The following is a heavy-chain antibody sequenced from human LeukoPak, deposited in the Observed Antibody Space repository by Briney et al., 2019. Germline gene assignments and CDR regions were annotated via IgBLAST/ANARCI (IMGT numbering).Heavy chain of an antibody. CDR1: GFTFSSYW. CDR3: AKTYSSGWYPGPSDGMDV. J-gene: IGHJ6*02. Sequence: PGGSLRLSCAASGFTFSSYWMSWVRRAPGKGLEWVSAISGSGGSTYYADSVKGRFTISRDNSKNTLYLQMNSLRAEDTAVYYCAKTYSSGWYPGPSDGMDVWGQGTTATVSS. V-gene: IGHV3-23*01. CDR2: ISGSGGST. D-gene: IGHD6-19*01.